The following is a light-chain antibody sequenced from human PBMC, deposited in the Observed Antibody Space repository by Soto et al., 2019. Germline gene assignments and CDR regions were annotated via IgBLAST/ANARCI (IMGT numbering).Light chain of an antibody. V-gene: IGKV1-5*03. J-gene: IGKJ1*01. CDR3: QQYNSHSET. CDR1: QSIRNW. Sequence: DIQMTQSPSTLSASVVDRVTITCLASQSIRNWLAWYQQKPGKAPKLLIHQASTLQSGVPSRFSGSGSGTEFTLNISSLQPDDFATYYCQQYNSHSETFGQGTKVDI. CDR2: QAS.